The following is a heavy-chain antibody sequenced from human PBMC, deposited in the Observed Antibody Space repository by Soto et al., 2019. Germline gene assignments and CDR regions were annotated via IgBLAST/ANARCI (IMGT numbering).Heavy chain of an antibody. J-gene: IGHJ4*02. D-gene: IGHD3-9*01. V-gene: IGHV1-24*01. Sequence: ASVKVSCKVSGYTLTELSMHWVRQAPGKGLEWMGGFDPEDGETIYAQKFQGRVTMTEDTSTDTAYMELSSLRSEDTAVYYCATGPVDYYDILTGYYKPADYWGQGTLVTVSS. CDR3: ATGPVDYYDILTGYYKPADY. CDR1: GYTLTELS. CDR2: FDPEDGET.